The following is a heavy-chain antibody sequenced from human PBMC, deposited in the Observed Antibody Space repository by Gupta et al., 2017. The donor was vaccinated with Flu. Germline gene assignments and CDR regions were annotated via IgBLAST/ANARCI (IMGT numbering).Heavy chain of an antibody. J-gene: IGHJ4*02. D-gene: IGHD3-22*01. CDR3: AKDYYDSSAPIREGY. CDR2: ISYDGSNK. Sequence: QVQLVESGGGVVQPGRSLRLSCAASGFTFSSYGMHWVRQAPGKGLEWVAVISYDGSNKYYADSVKGRFTISRDNSKNTLYLQMNSLRAEDTAVYYCAKDYYDSSAPIREGYWGQGTLVTVSS. CDR1: GFTFSSYG. V-gene: IGHV3-30*18.